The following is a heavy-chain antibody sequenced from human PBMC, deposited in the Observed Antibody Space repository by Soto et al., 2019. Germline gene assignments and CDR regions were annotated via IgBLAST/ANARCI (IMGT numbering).Heavy chain of an antibody. CDR3: ARDPIAVAASDAFDI. V-gene: IGHV3-7*01. D-gene: IGHD6-19*01. Sequence: GGSLRLSCAASGFTFSSYWMSWVRQAPGKGLEWVANIKQDGSEKYYVDSVKGRFTISRDNAKNSLYLQMNSLRAEDTAVYYCARDPIAVAASDAFDIWGQGTMVTVSS. CDR2: IKQDGSEK. CDR1: GFTFSSYW. J-gene: IGHJ3*02.